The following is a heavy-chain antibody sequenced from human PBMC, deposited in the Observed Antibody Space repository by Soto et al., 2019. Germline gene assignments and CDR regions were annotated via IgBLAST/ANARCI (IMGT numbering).Heavy chain of an antibody. Sequence: PSETLSLTCAVYGGSFSGYYWNWVRQPPGKGLEWIGEINHSGNTNYNPSLKSRVTISVDTSKNQFSLNLSSVTAADTAVYYCARDAKSYYHDTTKYYFDNWGQGILVTVSS. V-gene: IGHV4-34*01. CDR3: ARDAKSYYHDTTKYYFDN. CDR2: INHSGNT. D-gene: IGHD3-10*01. CDR1: GGSFSGYY. J-gene: IGHJ4*02.